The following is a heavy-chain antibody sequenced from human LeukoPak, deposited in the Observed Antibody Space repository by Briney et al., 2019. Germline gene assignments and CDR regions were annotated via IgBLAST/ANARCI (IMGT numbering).Heavy chain of an antibody. D-gene: IGHD3-22*01. V-gene: IGHV1-69*13. Sequence: SVKVSCKASGYTFTSYAMNWVRQAPGQGLEWMGGIIPIFGTANYAQKFQGRVTITADESTSTAYMELSSLRSEDTAVYYCARSLTTYYYDSSGYYPCSIWGQGTMVTVSS. J-gene: IGHJ3*02. CDR3: ARSLTTYYYDSSGYYPCSI. CDR1: GYTFTSYA. CDR2: IIPIFGTA.